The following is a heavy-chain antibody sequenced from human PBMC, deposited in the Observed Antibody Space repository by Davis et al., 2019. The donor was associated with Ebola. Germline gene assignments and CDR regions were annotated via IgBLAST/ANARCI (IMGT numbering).Heavy chain of an antibody. V-gene: IGHV3-21*01. CDR1: GFTFSSYS. CDR3: AREIYDFWSGYYQYYFDY. CDR2: ISSSSSYI. D-gene: IGHD3-3*01. J-gene: IGHJ4*02. Sequence: GESLKISCAASGFTFSSYSMNWVRQAPGKGLEWVSSISSSSSYIYYADSVKGRFTISRDNVKNSLYLQMNSLRAEDTAVYYCAREIYDFWSGYYQYYFDYWGQGTLVTVSS.